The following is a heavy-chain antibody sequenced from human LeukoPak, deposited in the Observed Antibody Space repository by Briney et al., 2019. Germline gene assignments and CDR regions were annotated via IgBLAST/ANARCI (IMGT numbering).Heavy chain of an antibody. CDR1: GGSFSGYY. V-gene: IGHV4-34*01. Sequence: PSETLSPTCAVYGGSFSGYYWSWIRQPPGKGLEWIGEINHSGSTNYNPSLKSRVTISVDTSKNQFSLKLSSVTAADTAVYYCARVGYKTPFDYWGQGTLVTVSS. CDR3: ARVGYKTPFDY. J-gene: IGHJ4*02. D-gene: IGHD5-24*01. CDR2: INHSGST.